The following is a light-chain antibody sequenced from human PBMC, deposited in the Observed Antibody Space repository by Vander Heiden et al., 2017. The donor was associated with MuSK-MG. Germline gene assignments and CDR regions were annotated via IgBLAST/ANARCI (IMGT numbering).Light chain of an antibody. CDR1: QSVTSSH. V-gene: IGKV3-20*01. CDR3: QQECRSPHT. CDR2: GAS. J-gene: IGKJ4*01. Sequence: EIVLTQSPGTLSLSPGERATLSCRASQSVTSSHLAWYQQKPGQAPRLLIHGASSRATAIPDRLSGRRSGTDFTLTISSVEPEDFAVYYCQQECRSPHTFGGGTKVDIK.